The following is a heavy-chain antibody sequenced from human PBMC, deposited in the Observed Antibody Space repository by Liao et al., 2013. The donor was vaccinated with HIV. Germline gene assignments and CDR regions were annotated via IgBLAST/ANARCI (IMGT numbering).Heavy chain of an antibody. V-gene: IGHV4-30-4*08. CDR2: IYYSGTT. CDR3: ARFGPMTTVTVNWFDP. Sequence: QLQLQESGPGLVKPSQTLSLTCTVSGDSISSGDYYWSWIRQPPGKGLEWIGYIYYSGTTYYNPSLKSRVFISVDTSKNQFSLKLSSVTAADTAVYYCARFGPMTTVTVNWFDPWGQGTLVTVSS. CDR1: GDSISSGDYY. D-gene: IGHD4-17*01. J-gene: IGHJ5*02.